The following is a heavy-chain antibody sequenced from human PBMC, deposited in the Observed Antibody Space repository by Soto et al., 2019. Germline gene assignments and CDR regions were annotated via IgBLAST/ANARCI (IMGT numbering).Heavy chain of an antibody. J-gene: IGHJ6*02. V-gene: IGHV1-69*12. D-gene: IGHD3-16*02. CDR1: GGTFSSYA. Sequence: QVQLVQSGAEVKKPGSSVKVSCKASGGTFSSYAISWVRQAPGQGLEWMGGIIPIFGTANYAQKFQGRVTITAYDTTSXAYMELSSLRSEDTAVYYCARQFEVISYYYYGMDVWGQGTTVTVSS. CDR2: IIPIFGTA. CDR3: ARQFEVISYYYYGMDV.